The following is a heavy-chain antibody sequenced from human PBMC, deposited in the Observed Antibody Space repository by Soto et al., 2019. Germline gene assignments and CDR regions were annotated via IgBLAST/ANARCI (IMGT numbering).Heavy chain of an antibody. CDR2: IYYSGST. CDR1: GGSISSSSYY. J-gene: IGHJ4*02. Sequence: SETLSLTCTVSGGSISSSSYYWGWIRQPPGKGLEWIGSIYYSGSTYYNPSLKSRVTISVDTSKNQFSLKLSSVTAADTAVYYCARHPGLYYFDYWGQGTLVTVS. V-gene: IGHV4-39*01. CDR3: ARHPGLYYFDY.